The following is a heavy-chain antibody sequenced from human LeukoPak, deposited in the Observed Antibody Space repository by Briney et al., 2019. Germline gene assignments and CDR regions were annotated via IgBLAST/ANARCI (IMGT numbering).Heavy chain of an antibody. CDR1: GGSISSGGYY. V-gene: IGHV4-61*02. J-gene: IGHJ3*02. Sequence: SQTLSLTCTVSGGSISSGGYYWSWIRQPAGKGLEWIGRIYSTGSTDFNPSLKSRVTMSVDMSKNQFSLKMSSVTAADTAVFYCARGTTAAPERAFDIWGQGTMVSVSS. CDR2: IYSTGST. D-gene: IGHD1-1*01. CDR3: ARGTTAAPERAFDI.